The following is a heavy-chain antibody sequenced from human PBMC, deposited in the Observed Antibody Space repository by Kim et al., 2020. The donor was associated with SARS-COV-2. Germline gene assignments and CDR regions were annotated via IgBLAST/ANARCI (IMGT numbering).Heavy chain of an antibody. J-gene: IGHJ4*02. D-gene: IGHD6-13*01. V-gene: IGHV3-23*01. CDR1: GFAFTSYA. CDR2: ISSGGGST. Sequence: GGSLRLSCAVSGFAFTSYAMTWVRQAPGKGLEWVSGISSGGGSTYYADSVKGRFTISRDNSKNTLYLQVNSLRAEDTAVYYCATGGIAALFDWGQGTLVTVSS. CDR3: ATGGIAALFD.